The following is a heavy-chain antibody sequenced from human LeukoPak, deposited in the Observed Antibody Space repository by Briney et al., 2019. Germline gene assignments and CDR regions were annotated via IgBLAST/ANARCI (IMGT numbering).Heavy chain of an antibody. V-gene: IGHV1-69*13. CDR1: GGTFSSYA. CDR2: IIPIFGTA. J-gene: IGHJ5*02. Sequence: SVKVSCKASGGTFSSYAISWVRQAPGQGLEWMGGIIPIFGTANYAQKFQGRVTITADESTSTAYMELSSLRSEDTAVYYCARAPRIVDSWFDPWGQGTLVTVSS. CDR3: ARAPRIVDSWFDP. D-gene: IGHD2-15*01.